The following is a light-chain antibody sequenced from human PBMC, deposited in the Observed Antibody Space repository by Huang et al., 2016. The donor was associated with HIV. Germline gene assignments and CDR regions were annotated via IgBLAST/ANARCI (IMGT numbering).Light chain of an antibody. J-gene: IGKJ1*01. CDR2: ASS. CDR1: HSISRY. CDR3: QQGYSTPT. Sequence: DIQMNQSLSSLSASGGDRVTITCRASHSISRYLHWYQHKPGKAPELLIDASSSRQSGGPAMVSGSGSGTDFSLTISGLQPEDYATYYCQQGYSTPTFGQGTNVEMK. V-gene: IGKV1-39*01.